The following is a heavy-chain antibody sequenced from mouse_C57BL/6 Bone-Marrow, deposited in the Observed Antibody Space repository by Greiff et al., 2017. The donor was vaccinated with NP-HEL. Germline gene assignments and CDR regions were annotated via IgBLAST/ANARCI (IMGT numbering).Heavy chain of an antibody. V-gene: IGHV1-59*01. Sequence: QVQLQQPGAELVRPGTSVKLSCKASGYTFTSYWMHWVKQRPGQGLEWIGVIDPSDSYTNYNQQFKGKATLTVDTSSSTAYMQLSSLTSEDSAVYYCARDWYYFDYWGQGTTLTVSS. D-gene: IGHD4-1*01. CDR2: IDPSDSYT. J-gene: IGHJ2*01. CDR3: ARDWYYFDY. CDR1: GYTFTSYW.